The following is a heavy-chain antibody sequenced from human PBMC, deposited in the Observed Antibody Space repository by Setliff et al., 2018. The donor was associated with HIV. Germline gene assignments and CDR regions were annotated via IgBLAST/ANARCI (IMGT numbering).Heavy chain of an antibody. D-gene: IGHD3-22*01. V-gene: IGHV4-4*02. Sequence: SETLSLTCAVSGGSISSSNWWSWVRQPPGKGLEWIGEIYHGGSTHYNPSLKSRVTISVDKSKNQFSLKLASVTAADTAVYYCASGEPYYYDSTGYSGNYFDYWGQGTLVTVSS. J-gene: IGHJ4*02. CDR2: IYHGGST. CDR3: ASGEPYYYDSTGYSGNYFDY. CDR1: GGSISSSNW.